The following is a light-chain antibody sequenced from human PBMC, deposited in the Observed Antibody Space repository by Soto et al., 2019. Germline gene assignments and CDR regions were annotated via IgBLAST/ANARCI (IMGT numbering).Light chain of an antibody. CDR2: AAS. CDR1: QGISNY. Sequence: DIQMTQSPSSLSASVGDRVTITCRASQGISNYLAWYQQKPGKVPKLLIYAASTLQSGVPSRFSGSGSGTDFTLTISSLQAEDVATYYCQKYNSALWTFCQGTKVEIK. CDR3: QKYNSALWT. V-gene: IGKV1-27*01. J-gene: IGKJ1*01.